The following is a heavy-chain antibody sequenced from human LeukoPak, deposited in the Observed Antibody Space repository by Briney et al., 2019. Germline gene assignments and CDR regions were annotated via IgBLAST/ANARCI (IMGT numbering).Heavy chain of an antibody. V-gene: IGHV4-34*01. D-gene: IGHD2-2*01. J-gene: IGHJ5*02. Sequence: TNYNPSLKSRVTISVDTSKNQFSLKLSSVTAADTAVYYCARGGYILVVPAAIRRANWFDPWGQGTLVTVSS. CDR3: ARGGYILVVPAAIRRANWFDP. CDR2: T.